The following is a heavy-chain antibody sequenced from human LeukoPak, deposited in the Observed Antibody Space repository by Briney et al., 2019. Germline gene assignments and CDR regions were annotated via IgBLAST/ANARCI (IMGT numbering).Heavy chain of an antibody. J-gene: IGHJ4*02. CDR1: GGTFSSYA. CDR2: IIPILGIA. CDR3: GVRMGGYSGYEYYFDY. V-gene: IGHV1-69*04. Sequence: GASVKVSCKASGGTFSSYAISWVRQAPGQGLEWMGRIIPILGIANYAQKLQGRVTITADKSTSTAYMELSSLRSEDTAVYYCGVRMGGYSGYEYYFDYWGQGTLVTVSS. D-gene: IGHD5-12*01.